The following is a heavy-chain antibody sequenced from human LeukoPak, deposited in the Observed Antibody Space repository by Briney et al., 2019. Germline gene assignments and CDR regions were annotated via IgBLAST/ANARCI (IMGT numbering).Heavy chain of an antibody. J-gene: IGHJ5*02. CDR2: VYYIGST. V-gene: IGHV4-39*07. CDR3: ARDSRCSGGSCRYNWFDP. Sequence: SETLSLTCTVSGDFISRSSDYWGWIRQPPGKGPEWIGSVYYIGSTFYNPSLKSRLTISIDTSKNQFSLKLSSVTAADTAVYYCARDSRCSGGSCRYNWFDPWGQGTLVTVSS. CDR1: GDFISRSSDY. D-gene: IGHD2-15*01.